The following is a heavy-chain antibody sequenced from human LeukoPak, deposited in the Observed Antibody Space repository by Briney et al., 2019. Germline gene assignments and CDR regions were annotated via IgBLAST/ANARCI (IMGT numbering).Heavy chain of an antibody. CDR2: IGSDVRT. V-gene: IGHV3-23*01. CDR1: GFTFSSNA. CDR3: AKDLIGWSFDY. J-gene: IGHJ4*02. Sequence: QSGGSLRLSCEASGFTFSSNAMSWVRQAPGKGLEWVSGIGSDVRTHYADSVKGRFTISRDNSKNTMYLQMNSLRAEDTAVYYCAKDLIGWSFDYWGQGTLVTVSS. D-gene: IGHD2-15*01.